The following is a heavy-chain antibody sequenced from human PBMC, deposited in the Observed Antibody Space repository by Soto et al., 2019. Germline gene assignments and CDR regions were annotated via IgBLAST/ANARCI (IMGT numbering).Heavy chain of an antibody. V-gene: IGHV1-3*01. CDR3: ARDQRYYDSSGPFDY. CDR1: GYTFTSYA. CDR2: INAGNGHT. D-gene: IGHD3-22*01. J-gene: IGHJ4*02. Sequence: QVQLVQSGAEVKKPGASVKVSCKASGYTFTSYAMHWVRQAPGQRREWMGWINAGNGHTKYSQKFQGRVTITRYTSASTAYMELSSLRSEDTAVYYCARDQRYYDSSGPFDYWGQGTLVTVSS.